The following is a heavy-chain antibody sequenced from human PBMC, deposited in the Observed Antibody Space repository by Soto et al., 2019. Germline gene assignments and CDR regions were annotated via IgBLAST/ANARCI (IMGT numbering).Heavy chain of an antibody. D-gene: IGHD3-22*01. CDR3: ARVGRHYDSSGYYSYYFDY. CDR1: GGSISSGDYY. J-gene: IGHJ4*02. V-gene: IGHV4-30-4*01. Sequence: QVQLQESGPGLVKPSQTLSLTCTVSGGSISSGDYYWSWIRQPPGKGLEWIGYIYYSGSTYYNPSLQSRVTISVDTSQNQFSVKLSSVTAADTAVYYCARVGRHYDSSGYYSYYFDYWGQGTLVTVSS. CDR2: IYYSGST.